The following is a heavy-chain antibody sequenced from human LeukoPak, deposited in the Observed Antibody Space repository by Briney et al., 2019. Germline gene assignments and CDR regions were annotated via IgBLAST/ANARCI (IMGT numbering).Heavy chain of an antibody. CDR1: GFTFNNYA. V-gene: IGHV3-23*01. CDR2: ISGSGSST. J-gene: IGHJ4*02. CDR3: AKEGGSYYRSFKS. D-gene: IGHD1-26*01. Sequence: GGSLRLSCAASGFTFNNYAMIWVRQAPGKGLEWVSTISGSGSSTFYADSVTGRFTISRDNSKNTLYLQMNGLRAGDTALYYCAKEGGSYYRSFKSRGQGTLVTVSS.